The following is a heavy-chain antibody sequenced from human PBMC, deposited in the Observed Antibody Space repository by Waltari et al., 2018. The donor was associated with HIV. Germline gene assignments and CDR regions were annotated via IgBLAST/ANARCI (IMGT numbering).Heavy chain of an antibody. CDR2: ISYDGSNK. Sequence: QVQLVESGGGVVQPGRSLRLSCAASEFTFSTYGMNWVRQAPGKGLEWVALISYDGSNKYYADSVKGRFTISRDNSKNTLYLQMNSLRAEDTAVYYCAKVRHPYSSVWAYFDYWGQGTLVTVSS. V-gene: IGHV3-30*18. CDR1: EFTFSTYG. D-gene: IGHD6-19*01. CDR3: AKVRHPYSSVWAYFDY. J-gene: IGHJ4*02.